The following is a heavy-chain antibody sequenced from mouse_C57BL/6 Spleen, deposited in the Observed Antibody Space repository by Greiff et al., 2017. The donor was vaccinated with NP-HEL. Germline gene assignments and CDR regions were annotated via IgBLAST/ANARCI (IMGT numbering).Heavy chain of an antibody. CDR2: IDPSDSHT. CDR1: GYTFTSYW. D-gene: IGHD1-1*01. V-gene: IGHV1-59*01. Sequence: VQLQQPGAELVRPGTSVKLSCKASGYTFTSYWMHWVKQRPGQGLEWIGVIDPSDSHTNYNQKFKGKATLTVDTSSSTAYMQLGSLTSEDSAVYYCARDEGRGLLRNAMDYWGQGTSVTVSS. CDR3: ARDEGRGLLRNAMDY. J-gene: IGHJ4*01.